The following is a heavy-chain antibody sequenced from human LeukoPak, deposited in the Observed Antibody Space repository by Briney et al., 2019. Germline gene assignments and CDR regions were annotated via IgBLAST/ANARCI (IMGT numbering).Heavy chain of an antibody. CDR1: GFTFSSYG. Sequence: GRSLRLSCAASGFTFSSYGMHWVRQAPGKGLEWVAVISNDGSNRYYADSAKGRFTISRDNSKNTLYLQMNSLIADDTAMYYCAKDRHYDYVWGSYTDAFDIWGQGTMVTVSS. D-gene: IGHD3-16*01. CDR2: ISNDGSNR. CDR3: AKDRHYDYVWGSYTDAFDI. J-gene: IGHJ3*02. V-gene: IGHV3-30*18.